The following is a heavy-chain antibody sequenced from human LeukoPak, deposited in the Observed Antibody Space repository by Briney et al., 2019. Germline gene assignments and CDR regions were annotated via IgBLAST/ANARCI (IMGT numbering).Heavy chain of an antibody. D-gene: IGHD3-10*01. Sequence: GGSLRLSCAASGFTVSSNYMSWVRQAPGKGPEWVSVIYSGGSTYYADSVKGRFTISRDNSRSTLYLQMNSLRPEDTAIYYCAREGYYGSGSPPSLYFDYWGQGTLVTVSS. CDR1: GFTVSSNY. CDR2: IYSGGST. CDR3: AREGYYGSGSPPSLYFDY. J-gene: IGHJ4*02. V-gene: IGHV3-53*05.